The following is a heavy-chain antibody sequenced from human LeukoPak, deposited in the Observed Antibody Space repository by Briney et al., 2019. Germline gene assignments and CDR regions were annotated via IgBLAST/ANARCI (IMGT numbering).Heavy chain of an antibody. CDR1: GGSFSVYY. CDR2: INHSGST. Sequence: SETLSLTCAVYGGSFSVYYWSWIRQPPGKGLEWIGEINHSGSTNYNPSLKSRVTISVDTSKNQFSLKLSSVTAADTAVYYCARGLGYYDSSGFRWFDPWGQGTLVTVSS. D-gene: IGHD3-22*01. J-gene: IGHJ5*02. V-gene: IGHV4-34*01. CDR3: ARGLGYYDSSGFRWFDP.